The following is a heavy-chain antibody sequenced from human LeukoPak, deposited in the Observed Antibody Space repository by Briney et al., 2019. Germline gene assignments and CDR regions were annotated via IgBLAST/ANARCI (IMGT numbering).Heavy chain of an antibody. V-gene: IGHV3-48*01. CDR3: ARDGYCSSGSCHPFDY. CDR1: GFTFSIYN. J-gene: IGHJ4*02. CDR2: ISRSSNTT. Sequence: GGSLRLSCAASGFTFSIYNMNWVRQAPGKGLEWVSYISRSSNTTYYADSVKGRFTISRDNAKNSLYLQMNSLRVEDTAVYYCARDGYCSSGSCHPFDYWGQGTLVTVSS. D-gene: IGHD2-15*01.